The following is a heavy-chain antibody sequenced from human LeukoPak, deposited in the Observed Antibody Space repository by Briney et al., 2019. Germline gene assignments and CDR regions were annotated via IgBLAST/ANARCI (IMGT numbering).Heavy chain of an antibody. CDR1: GGSISSGSYY. CDR3: ARGYYDFWSGYLDAFDI. J-gene: IGHJ3*02. CDR2: IYTSGST. Sequence: SQTLSLTCTVSGGSISSGSYYWSWSRQPAGKGLEWIGRIYTSGSTNYNPSLKSRVTISVDTSKNQFSLKLSSVTAADTAVYYCARGYYDFWSGYLDAFDIWGQGTMVTVSS. V-gene: IGHV4-61*02. D-gene: IGHD3-3*01.